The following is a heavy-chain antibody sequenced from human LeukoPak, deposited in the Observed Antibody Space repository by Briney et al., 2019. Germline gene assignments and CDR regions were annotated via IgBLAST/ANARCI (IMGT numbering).Heavy chain of an antibody. CDR2: IYYSGST. J-gene: IGHJ5*02. V-gene: IGHV4-39*01. Sequence: PSETLSLTCTVSGGSISSSSYYWGWIRQPPGKGLEWIGSIYYSGSTYYNPSLKSRVTISVDTSKNQFSLKLSSVTAADTAVYYCARGLMVRGRYNWFDPWGQGTLVTVSS. D-gene: IGHD3-10*01. CDR1: GGSISSSSYY. CDR3: ARGLMVRGRYNWFDP.